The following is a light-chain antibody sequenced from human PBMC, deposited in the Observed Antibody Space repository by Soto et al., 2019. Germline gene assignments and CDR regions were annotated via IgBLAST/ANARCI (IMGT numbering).Light chain of an antibody. CDR3: HSYDSSLSVL. CDR1: SSNIGAGYD. J-gene: IGLJ2*01. CDR2: GNS. Sequence: QSVLTQPPSVSGAPGQRVTISCTGSSSNIGAGYDVHWYQQLPGTAPKLLIYGNSNRPSGVPDRFSGSKSGTSASLAITGLKAEEEVDNYCHSYDSSLSVLFGGGTKLTVL. V-gene: IGLV1-40*01.